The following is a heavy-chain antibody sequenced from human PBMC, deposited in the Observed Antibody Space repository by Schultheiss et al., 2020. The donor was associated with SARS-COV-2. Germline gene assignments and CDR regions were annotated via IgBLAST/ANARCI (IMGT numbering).Heavy chain of an antibody. J-gene: IGHJ4*02. CDR2: ISGYNGNT. CDR3: ARGLKFDS. CDR1: GGTFSSYA. V-gene: IGHV1-18*01. Sequence: ASVKVSCKASGGTFSSYAISWVRQAPGQGLEWMGWISGYNGNTYYAQKLQGRVTMTTEKSTSTAYMELRSLRSDVTAVYYCARGLKFDSWGQGTLVTVSS.